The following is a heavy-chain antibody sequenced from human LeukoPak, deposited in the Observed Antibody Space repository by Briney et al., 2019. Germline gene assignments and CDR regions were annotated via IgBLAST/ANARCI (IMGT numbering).Heavy chain of an antibody. CDR2: ISSSGSTI. D-gene: IGHD2-21*01. CDR1: GFTFDDYG. CDR3: ATLVGYCGDKLCLDY. V-gene: IGHV3-48*03. Sequence: PGGSLRLSCAASGFTFDDYGMSWVRQAPGKGLEWVSYISSSGSTIYYADSVKGRFTISRDNAKNSLYLQMNSLRAEDTAVYYCATLVGYCGDKLCLDYWGQGTLVTVSS. J-gene: IGHJ4*02.